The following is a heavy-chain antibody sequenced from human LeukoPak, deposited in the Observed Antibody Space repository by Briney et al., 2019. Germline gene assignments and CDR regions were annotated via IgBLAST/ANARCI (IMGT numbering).Heavy chain of an antibody. Sequence: GGSLRLSCAAAGFTFSSYSMNWVRQAPGKGLEWVSSISSSSSYIYYADSVKGRFTISRDNAKNSLYLQMNSLRAEDTAVYYCARARVVVAANPFDYWGQGTLVTVSS. J-gene: IGHJ4*02. CDR2: ISSSSSYI. CDR3: ARARVVVAANPFDY. V-gene: IGHV3-21*01. D-gene: IGHD2-15*01. CDR1: GFTFSSYS.